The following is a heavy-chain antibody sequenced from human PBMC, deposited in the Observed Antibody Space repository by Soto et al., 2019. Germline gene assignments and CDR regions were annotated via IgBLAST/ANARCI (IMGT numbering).Heavy chain of an antibody. CDR3: ARLRVMDGVPDY. D-gene: IGHD3-16*01. CDR2: IYYSGST. J-gene: IGHJ4*02. V-gene: IGHV4-59*08. CDR1: GGSISSYY. Sequence: SETLSLTCTVSGGSISSYYWSWIRQPPGKGLEWIGYIYYSGSTNYNPSLKSRVTISVDTSKNQFSLKLSSVTAADTAVYYCARLRVMDGVPDYWGQGTLVT.